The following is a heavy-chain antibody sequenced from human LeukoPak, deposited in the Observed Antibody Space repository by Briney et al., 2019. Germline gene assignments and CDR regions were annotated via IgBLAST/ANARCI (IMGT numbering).Heavy chain of an antibody. Sequence: ASVKVSCKASGYTFTSYDINWVRQATGQGLEWMGWMNPNSGNTGYAQKFQGRVTMTRNTSISTAYMELSSLRSEDTAVYYCARGLSSGYGNAFDIWGQGTMVTVSS. D-gene: IGHD3-22*01. V-gene: IGHV1-8*01. CDR1: GYTFTSYD. CDR2: MNPNSGNT. CDR3: ARGLSSGYGNAFDI. J-gene: IGHJ3*02.